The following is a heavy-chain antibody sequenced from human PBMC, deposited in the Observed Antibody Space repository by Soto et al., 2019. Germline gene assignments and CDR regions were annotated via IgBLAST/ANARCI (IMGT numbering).Heavy chain of an antibody. V-gene: IGHV6-1*01. Sequence: SQTLSLTCVISGASVSSNSAAWNWITQSPSRGLEWLGRTYYRSKWYNDYAVSVKSRITINPDTSKNQFSLQLNSVTPEDTAVYYCAREKEGPQYHLFDYWGQGTLVTVSS. D-gene: IGHD2-2*01. CDR2: TYYRSKWYN. J-gene: IGHJ4*02. CDR3: AREKEGPQYHLFDY. CDR1: GASVSSNSAA.